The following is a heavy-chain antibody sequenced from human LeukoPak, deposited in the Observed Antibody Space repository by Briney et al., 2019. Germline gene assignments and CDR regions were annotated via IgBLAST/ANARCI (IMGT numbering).Heavy chain of an antibody. Sequence: GGSLRLSCAASGLTFSTYSFNWVRQAPGKGLEWVSSISSNSRYIFYADSVKGRFTISRDNAKNSLYLQMNSLRAEDTAVYYCAKPGGVEDYWGQGTLVTVSS. J-gene: IGHJ4*02. CDR1: GLTFSTYS. V-gene: IGHV3-21*01. CDR3: AKPGGVEDY. D-gene: IGHD3-16*01. CDR2: ISSNSRYI.